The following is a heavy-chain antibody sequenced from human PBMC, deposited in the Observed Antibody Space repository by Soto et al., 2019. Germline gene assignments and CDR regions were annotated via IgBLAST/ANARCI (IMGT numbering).Heavy chain of an antibody. CDR1: GGSISSSSYY. CDR3: AREDRAGGLVLDY. D-gene: IGHD6-19*01. CDR2: IYYSGST. V-gene: IGHV4-39*02. J-gene: IGHJ4*02. Sequence: ETLSLTCTVSGGSISSSSYYWGWIRQPPGKGLEWIGSIYYSGSTYYNPSLKSRVTISVDTSKNQFSLKLSSVTAADTAVHYCAREDRAGGLVLDYWGQGTLVTVSS.